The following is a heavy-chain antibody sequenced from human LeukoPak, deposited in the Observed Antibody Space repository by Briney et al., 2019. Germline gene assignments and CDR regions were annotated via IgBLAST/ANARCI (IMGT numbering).Heavy chain of an antibody. V-gene: IGHV4-34*01. CDR1: GGSFSGYY. Sequence: PSETLSLTCAVYGGSFSGYYWSWIRQPPGKGLEWIGEINHSGSTNYNPSLKSRVTISVDTSKNQFSLKLSSVTAADTAVYYCARHPHSGSYNSYYFDYWGQGTLVTVSS. D-gene: IGHD3-10*01. CDR2: INHSGST. J-gene: IGHJ4*02. CDR3: ARHPHSGSYNSYYFDY.